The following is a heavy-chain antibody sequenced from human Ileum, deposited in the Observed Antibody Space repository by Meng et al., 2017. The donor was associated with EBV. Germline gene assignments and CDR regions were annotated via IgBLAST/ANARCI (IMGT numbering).Heavy chain of an antibody. D-gene: IGHD4-17*01. CDR1: GDSISSNNW. J-gene: IGHJ4*02. CDR2: IYHSGST. V-gene: IGHV4-4*02. CDR3: ASGRDYAWHS. Sequence: GQLQEPGPGLGKPSGTLSLTCAVSGDSISSNNWWSWVRQPPGKGLEWIGEIYHSGSTNYNPSFKSRVTMSVDKSKNQISLNLSSVTAADTAVHYCASGRDYAWHSWGRGTLVTVSS.